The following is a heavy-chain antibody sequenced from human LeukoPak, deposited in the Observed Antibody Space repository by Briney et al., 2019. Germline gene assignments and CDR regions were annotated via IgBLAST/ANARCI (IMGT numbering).Heavy chain of an antibody. CDR1: GGSISSSNW. CDR3: AGTIAVAGTSFPYFDY. Sequence: SETLSLTCAVSGGSISSSNWWSWVRQPPGEGLEWIGEIYHSGSTNYNPSLKSRVTISADTSKNQFSLKLSSVTAADTAVYYCAGTIAVAGTSFPYFDYWGQGTLVTVSS. J-gene: IGHJ4*02. D-gene: IGHD6-19*01. CDR2: IYHSGST. V-gene: IGHV4-4*02.